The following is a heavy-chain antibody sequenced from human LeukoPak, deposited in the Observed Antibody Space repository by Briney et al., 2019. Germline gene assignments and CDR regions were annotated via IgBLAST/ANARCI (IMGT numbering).Heavy chain of an antibody. J-gene: IGHJ4*02. V-gene: IGHV4-38-2*02. D-gene: IGHD6-19*01. CDR1: GYSISSGCY. Sequence: SETLSLTCAVSGYSISSGCYWGWIRQPPGKGLEWIGNIYHSGSAYYNPSLKSRVTMSVDTSKNQFSLKLSSVTATDTAMYYCVRDIYNSDWTALDYWGQGTLVTVSS. CDR3: VRDIYNSDWTALDY. CDR2: IYHSGSA.